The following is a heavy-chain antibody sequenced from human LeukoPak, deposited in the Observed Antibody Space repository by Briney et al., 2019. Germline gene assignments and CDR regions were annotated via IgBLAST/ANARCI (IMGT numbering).Heavy chain of an antibody. J-gene: IGHJ5*02. CDR1: GGSFSTYT. V-gene: IGHV1-69*13. CDR2: ILPGLPTP. Sequence: SVKDSCKSSGGSFSTYTISWVRQAPGQRPEWMGGILPGLPTPNYAQKFQGRVTISADEYTRTAYMELNSLRSDDTAMYYCARSTNYGDGWFGPWGQGTLVTVSS. CDR3: ARSTNYGDGWFGP. D-gene: IGHD4/OR15-4a*01.